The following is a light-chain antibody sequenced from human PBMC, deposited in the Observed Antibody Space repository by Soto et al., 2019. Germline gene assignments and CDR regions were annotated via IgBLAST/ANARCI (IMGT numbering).Light chain of an antibody. Sequence: EIVLTQSPATLSLSPGERATLSCRASQSVSSYLAWYQQQPSQAPRLLIYDASNRATGIPARFSGSGSGTDFTLTISSLEPEDFAVYYCQQRSDWPPLTFGGGTKVDIK. J-gene: IGKJ4*01. V-gene: IGKV3-11*01. CDR1: QSVSSY. CDR2: DAS. CDR3: QQRSDWPPLT.